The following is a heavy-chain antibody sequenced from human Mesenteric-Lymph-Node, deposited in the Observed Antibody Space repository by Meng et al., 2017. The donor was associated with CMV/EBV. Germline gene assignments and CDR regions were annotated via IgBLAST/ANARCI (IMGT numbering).Heavy chain of an antibody. V-gene: IGHV3-23*01. D-gene: IGHD5-24*01. Sequence: GESLKISCVTSGFTFDNAWMTWVRQAPGKGLEWVSSFSGYDGVSYYADSVKGRFTISRDNSKNTLFLQMSSLRAEDTAIYYCAKERERWLQYYYFDSWGQGTLVTVSS. CDR3: AKERERWLQYYYFDS. CDR1: GFTFDNAW. CDR2: FSGYDGVS. J-gene: IGHJ4*02.